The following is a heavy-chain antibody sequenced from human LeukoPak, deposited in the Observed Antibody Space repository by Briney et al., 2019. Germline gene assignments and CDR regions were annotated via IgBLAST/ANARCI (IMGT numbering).Heavy chain of an antibody. J-gene: IGHJ6*03. V-gene: IGHV3-66*01. CDR2: IYSGGST. CDR1: GFTVSSNY. CDR3: ARDIGTAAGSSRGNYYYYMDV. Sequence: GGSLRLSCAASGFTVSSNYMSWVRQAPGKGLEWVSVIYSGGSTYYADSVKGRFTISRDNSKNTLYLQMNSLRAEDTAVYYCARDIGTAAGSSRGNYYYYMDVWGKGTTVTISS. D-gene: IGHD6-13*01.